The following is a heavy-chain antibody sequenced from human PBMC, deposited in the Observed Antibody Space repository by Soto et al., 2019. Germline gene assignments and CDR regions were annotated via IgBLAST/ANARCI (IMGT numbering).Heavy chain of an antibody. D-gene: IGHD2-15*01. CDR2: STPVFGTA. J-gene: IGHJ4*02. V-gene: IGHV1-69*01. Sequence: IYSPHQSPGQGLEWMGGSTPVFGTANYAQKFQGRITITADESTRTAYMELRSLRADDTAVYYCAKDQASGQGSFDSWGQGTLVTVSS. CDR3: AKDQASGQGSFDS.